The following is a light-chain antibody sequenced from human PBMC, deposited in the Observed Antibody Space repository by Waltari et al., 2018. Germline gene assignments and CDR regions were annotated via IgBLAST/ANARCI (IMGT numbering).Light chain of an antibody. CDR2: ETS. Sequence: EIVLTQSPGTLSLSPGERATLSCRASQTLSSTYLAWYQQKPGQAPRLLIYETSTRATVIPDWFSGSGSGTDFTLTISRLEPEDLAVYYCHQYGNSAPFTFGPGTKVDIK. J-gene: IGKJ3*01. CDR3: HQYGNSAPFT. CDR1: QTLSSTY. V-gene: IGKV3-20*01.